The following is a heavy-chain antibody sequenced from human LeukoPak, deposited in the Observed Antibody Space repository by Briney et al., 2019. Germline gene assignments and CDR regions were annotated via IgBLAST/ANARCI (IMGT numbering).Heavy chain of an antibody. D-gene: IGHD6-13*01. J-gene: IGHJ4*02. CDR2: IYDSGST. CDR3: ARFGAAAGYFDY. CDR1: GGSISSYY. V-gene: IGHV4-59*08. Sequence: PSETLSLTCTVSGGSISSYYWSWIRQPPGKGLEWIGYIYDSGSTNYNPSLKSRVTILVDTSKNQFSLKLSSVTAADTAVYYCARFGAAAGYFDYWGQGTLVTVSS.